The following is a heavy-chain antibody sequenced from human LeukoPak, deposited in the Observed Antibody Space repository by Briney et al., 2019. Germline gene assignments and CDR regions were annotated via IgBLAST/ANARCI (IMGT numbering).Heavy chain of an antibody. CDR2: INTDGTVT. J-gene: IGHJ4*02. Sequence: GGSLTLSCAASGFTFSKYWMLWVHQAPGKGLERVSRINTDGTVTTYADSVKGRFTVSRDNADNTMFLQMNSVRDEDTAVYYCATKQWLAPPPDSWGQGTPVTVSS. CDR1: GFTFSKYW. V-gene: IGHV3-74*01. D-gene: IGHD6-19*01. CDR3: ATKQWLAPPPDS.